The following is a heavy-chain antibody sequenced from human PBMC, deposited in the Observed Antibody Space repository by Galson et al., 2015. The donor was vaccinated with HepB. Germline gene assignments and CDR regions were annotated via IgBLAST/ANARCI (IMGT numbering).Heavy chain of an antibody. CDR3: ARGEGWFDP. CDR2: ISVYNGNT. Sequence: SVKVSCKASGYTFTTYDISWVRQAPGQGLEWMGWISVYNGNTHYAQNFQDRVTLTTDTSTNTAYMELRSLRFDDTAVYYCARGEGWFDPWGQGTLVTVSS. V-gene: IGHV1-18*01. J-gene: IGHJ5*02. CDR1: GYTFTTYD.